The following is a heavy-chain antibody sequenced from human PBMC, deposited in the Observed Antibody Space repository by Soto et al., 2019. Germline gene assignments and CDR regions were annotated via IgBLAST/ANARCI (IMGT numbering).Heavy chain of an antibody. D-gene: IGHD3-10*01. CDR3: ARDSILLWFGELLAPDY. CDR2: IWYDGSNK. J-gene: IGHJ4*02. CDR1: GFTFSSYG. V-gene: IGHV3-33*01. Sequence: GGSLRLSCAAXGFTFSSYGMHWVRQAPGKGLEWVAVIWYDGSNKYYADSVKGRFTISRDNSKNTLYLQMNSLRAEDTAVYYCARDSILLWFGELLAPDYWGQGTLVTVSS.